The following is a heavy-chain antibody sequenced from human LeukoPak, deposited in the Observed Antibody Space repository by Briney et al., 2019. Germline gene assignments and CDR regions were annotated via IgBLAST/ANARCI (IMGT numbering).Heavy chain of an antibody. J-gene: IGHJ4*02. V-gene: IGHV3-21*01. CDR1: GFTFSSYS. CDR3: ARVADRSGWYTDELDY. D-gene: IGHD6-19*01. Sequence: GGSLRLSCAASGFTFSSYSMNWVRQAPGKGLEWVSSISSTSSYISYADSVKGRFTISRDNAKNSLNLQMNSLRAEDTAVYYCARVADRSGWYTDELDYWGQGTLVTVSS. CDR2: ISSTSSYI.